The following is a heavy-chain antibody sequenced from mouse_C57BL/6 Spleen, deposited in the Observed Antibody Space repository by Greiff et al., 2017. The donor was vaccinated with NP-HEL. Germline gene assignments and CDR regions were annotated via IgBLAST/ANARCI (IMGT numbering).Heavy chain of an antibody. CDR1: GYTFTSYW. Sequence: VQLQQPGAELVMPGASVKLSCKASGYTFTSYWMHWVKQRPGQGLEWIGEIDPSDSYTNYNQKFKGKSTLTVDKSSSTAYMQLSSLTSEDAAVYYCARAGDSSGYYCDYWGQGTTLTVSS. V-gene: IGHV1-69*01. CDR2: IDPSDSYT. D-gene: IGHD3-2*02. J-gene: IGHJ2*01. CDR3: ARAGDSSGYYCDY.